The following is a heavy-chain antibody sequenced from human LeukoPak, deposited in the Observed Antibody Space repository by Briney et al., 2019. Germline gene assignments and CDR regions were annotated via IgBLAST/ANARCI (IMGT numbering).Heavy chain of an antibody. CDR3: ARVGYYYDSSGYYSHAFDI. CDR1: GYSISSGYY. CDR2: IYHSGST. D-gene: IGHD3-22*01. V-gene: IGHV4-38-2*02. Sequence: SETLSLTCTVSGYSISSGYYWGWIRPPPGKGLEWIGSIYHSGSTYYNPSLKSRVTISVDTSKNQFSLKLSSVTAADTAVYYCARVGYYYDSSGYYSHAFDIWGQGTMVTVSS. J-gene: IGHJ3*02.